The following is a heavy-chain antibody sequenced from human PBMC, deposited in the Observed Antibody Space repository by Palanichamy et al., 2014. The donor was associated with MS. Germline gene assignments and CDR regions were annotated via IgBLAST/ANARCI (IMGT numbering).Heavy chain of an antibody. J-gene: IGHJ2*01. D-gene: IGHD6-19*01. CDR1: GFTLNNYA. Sequence: EVQLLESGGGLVQPGGSLRLSCAASGFTLNNYAMSWVRQAPGKGAGSGVSTISGSGGSTYYADSVKGRFTISRDNSKNTLYLQLNSLRAEDTAVYYCAKEVAGYWYFDLWSRGTLVTVSS. CDR3: AKEVAGYWYFDL. CDR2: ISGSGGST. V-gene: IGHV3-23*01.